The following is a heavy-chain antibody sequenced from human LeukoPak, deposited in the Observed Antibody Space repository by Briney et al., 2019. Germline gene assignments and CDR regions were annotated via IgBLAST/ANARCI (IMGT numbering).Heavy chain of an antibody. D-gene: IGHD3-10*01. CDR1: GGSFSAYY. J-gene: IGHJ6*02. CDR3: ARGYGSGPYYYYGMDV. CDR2: IYHSGST. V-gene: IGHV4-34*01. Sequence: PSETLSLTCAVYGGSFSAYYWSWIRQPPGKGLEWIGYIYHSGSTYYNPSLKSRVTISVDRSKNQFSLKLSSVTAADTAVYYCARGYGSGPYYYYGMDVWGQGTTVTVSS.